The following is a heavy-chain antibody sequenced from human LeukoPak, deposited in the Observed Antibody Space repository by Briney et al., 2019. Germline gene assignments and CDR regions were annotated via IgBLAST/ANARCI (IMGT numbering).Heavy chain of an antibody. CDR1: GFTFSSYG. V-gene: IGHV3-30*18. J-gene: IGHJ4*02. CDR3: AKDSRDGFLPDY. D-gene: IGHD5-24*01. Sequence: GGSLRLSCAASGFTFSSYGMHWVRQAPGKGLEWVAVISYDGSNKYYADSVKGRFTTSRDNSKNTLYLQMNSLRAEGTAVYYCAKDSRDGFLPDYWGQGTLVTVSS. CDR2: ISYDGSNK.